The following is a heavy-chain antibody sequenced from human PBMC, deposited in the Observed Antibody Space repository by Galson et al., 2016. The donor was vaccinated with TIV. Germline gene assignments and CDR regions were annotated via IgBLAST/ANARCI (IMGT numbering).Heavy chain of an antibody. V-gene: IGHV3-23*01. CDR2: ISGSGGIT. CDR1: GFTFNNYA. CDR3: AKRRNYGGDALES. D-gene: IGHD4-23*01. J-gene: IGHJ3*02. Sequence: SLRLSCAASGFTFNNYAMHWVRQAPGKGLEWVSGISGSGGITYIAESVKGRLAISRDNSRDTLYLQLNSLRAEDTAVYYCAKRRNYGGDALESWGQGTMVTVSS.